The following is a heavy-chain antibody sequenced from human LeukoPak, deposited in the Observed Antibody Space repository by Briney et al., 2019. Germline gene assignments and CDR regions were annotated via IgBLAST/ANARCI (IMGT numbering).Heavy chain of an antibody. V-gene: IGHV4-4*02. CDR2: INHSGST. CDR3: ARGRVSGSYLRPKYYYGMDV. Sequence: PSGTLSLTCAVSGGSISSSNWWSWVRQPPGKGLEWIGEINHSGSTNYNPSLKSRVTISVDTSKNQFSLKLSSVTAADTAVYYCARGRVSGSYLRPKYYYGMDVWGQGTTVTVSS. D-gene: IGHD1-26*01. CDR1: GGSISSSNW. J-gene: IGHJ6*02.